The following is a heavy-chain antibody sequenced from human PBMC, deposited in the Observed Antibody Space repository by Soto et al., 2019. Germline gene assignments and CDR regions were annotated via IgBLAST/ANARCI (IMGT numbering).Heavy chain of an antibody. J-gene: IGHJ4*02. CDR2: IYSSGSA. V-gene: IGHV4-4*07. CDR1: RASIYTYC. Sequence: SETLSLTCTVSRASIYTYCWTWIRQPAGKGLQWIGHIYSSGSANYSPSLKSRVSMSVDSSKNQISLKLSSVTAADTAVYYCATTVGANDYWGQGTLVTVSS. CDR3: ATTVGANDY. D-gene: IGHD1-26*01.